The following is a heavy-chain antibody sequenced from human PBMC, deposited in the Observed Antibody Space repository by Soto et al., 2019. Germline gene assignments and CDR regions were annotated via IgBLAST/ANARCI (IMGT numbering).Heavy chain of an antibody. Sequence: GGSLRLSCAASGFTFSSYAMSWVRQAPGKGLEWVSVIYSGGSTYYADSVKGRFTISRDNSKNTLYLQMNSLRAEDTAVYYCNYYDSSGYFSPTLDVWGQGTTVTVSS. CDR1: GFTFSSYA. V-gene: IGHV3-53*01. J-gene: IGHJ6*02. CDR3: NYYDSSGYFSPTLDV. CDR2: IYSGGST. D-gene: IGHD3-22*01.